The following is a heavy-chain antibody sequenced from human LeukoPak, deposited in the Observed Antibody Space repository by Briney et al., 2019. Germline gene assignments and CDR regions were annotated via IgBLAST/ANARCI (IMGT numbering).Heavy chain of an antibody. D-gene: IGHD3-22*01. CDR2: IWYDGSNK. CDR3: ARPYYYDSSGYYYFDY. CDR1: GFTFSSYG. V-gene: IGHV3-33*01. Sequence: GGSLRLSCAASGFTFSSYGMHWVRQAPGKGLEWVAVIWYDGSNKYYADSVKGRFTISRDNSKNTLYLQMNSLRAEDTAVYYCARPYYYDSSGYYYFDYWGRGTLVTVSS. J-gene: IGHJ4*02.